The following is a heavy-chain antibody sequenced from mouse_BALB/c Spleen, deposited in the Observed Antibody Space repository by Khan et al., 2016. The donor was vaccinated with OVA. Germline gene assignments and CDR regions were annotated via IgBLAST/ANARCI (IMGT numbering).Heavy chain of an antibody. CDR1: GYTFTSYW. J-gene: IGHJ4*01. D-gene: IGHD1-1*01. CDR3: TTANYYARSNYAMDY. V-gene: IGHV1S41*01. Sequence: DLVKPGASVKLSCKASGYTFTSYWINWIQQRPGQGLEWLGRISPGSSNAYYNDMFKDKATLTVDTSSRSAYIQLSRLSSEDSAVYDGTTANYYARSNYAMDYWGQGTSVTVSS. CDR2: ISPGSSNA.